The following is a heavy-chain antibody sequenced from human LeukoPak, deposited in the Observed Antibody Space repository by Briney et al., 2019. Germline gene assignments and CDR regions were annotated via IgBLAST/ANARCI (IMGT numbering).Heavy chain of an antibody. V-gene: IGHV4-59*01. Sequence: PSETLSLTCTVSGGSISSYYWSWIRQPPGKGLEWIGYIYCSGSTNYNPSLKSRVTISVDASKNQFSLKLSSVTAADTAVYYCASGHTDSSGYYDYWGQGTLVTVSS. CDR1: GGSISSYY. D-gene: IGHD3-22*01. J-gene: IGHJ4*02. CDR2: IYCSGST. CDR3: ASGHTDSSGYYDY.